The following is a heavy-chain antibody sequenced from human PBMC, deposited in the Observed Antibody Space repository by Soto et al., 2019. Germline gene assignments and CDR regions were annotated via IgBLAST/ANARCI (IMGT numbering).Heavy chain of an antibody. CDR3: AKVADCGGDCYLHYFDY. CDR2: ISGSGNST. CDR1: GFTFSNYA. J-gene: IGHJ4*02. D-gene: IGHD2-21*01. V-gene: IGHV3-23*01. Sequence: EVQVLESGGGLVQPGGSLRLSCAASGFTFSNYAMSWVRQAPGKGLEWVSSISGSGNSTYNADSVKGRLTISRDNSKNTLYLQMNSLRAEDTAVYYCAKVADCGGDCYLHYFDYWGQGALVTVSS.